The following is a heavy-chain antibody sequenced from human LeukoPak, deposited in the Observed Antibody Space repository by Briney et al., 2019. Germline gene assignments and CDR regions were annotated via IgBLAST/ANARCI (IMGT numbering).Heavy chain of an antibody. CDR2: INHSGST. Sequence: SETLSLTCAVYGGSLSGYYWSWIRQPPGKGLEWIGEINHSGSTNYNPSLKSRVTISVDTSKNQFSLKLSSVTAADTAVYYCARGVDTAPYWGQGTLVTVSS. CDR1: GGSLSGYY. J-gene: IGHJ4*02. D-gene: IGHD5-18*01. CDR3: ARGVDTAPY. V-gene: IGHV4-34*01.